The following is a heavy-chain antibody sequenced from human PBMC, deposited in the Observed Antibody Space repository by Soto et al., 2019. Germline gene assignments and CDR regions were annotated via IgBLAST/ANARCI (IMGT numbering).Heavy chain of an antibody. Sequence: PSETLSLTCSVSGGSINNYYWSWIRQPAGKGLEWIGRIYSTGSTNYNPSLRSRVTMSVDTSKKQFSLKLTSVTAADTAVYYCARDKYSSYYYYFDSWVPETLLVTVSS. J-gene: IGHJ4*03. D-gene: IGHD2-2*01. V-gene: IGHV4-4*07. CDR1: GGSINNYY. CDR2: IYSTGST. CDR3: ARDKYSSYYYYFDS.